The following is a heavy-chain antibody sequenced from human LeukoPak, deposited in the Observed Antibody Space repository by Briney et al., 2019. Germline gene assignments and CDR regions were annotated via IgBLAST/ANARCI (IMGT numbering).Heavy chain of an antibody. Sequence: GGSLRLSCAAPGFTVSSNYMSWVRQAPGKGLEWVSGLYSGGGTYYADSVKGRFDISRDNSKNTLYLQMNSLRAEDTAVYYCARDWVQYDLPRYSDCWGQEALVTVSS. CDR1: GFTVSSNY. CDR2: LYSGGGT. D-gene: IGHD2-8*01. V-gene: IGHV3-66*01. J-gene: IGHJ4*02. CDR3: ARDWVQYDLPRYSDC.